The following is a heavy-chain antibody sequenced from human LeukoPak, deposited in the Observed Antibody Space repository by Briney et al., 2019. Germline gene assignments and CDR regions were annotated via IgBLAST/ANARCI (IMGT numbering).Heavy chain of an antibody. CDR1: GYIFTSYG. V-gene: IGHV1-69*05. D-gene: IGHD6-19*01. J-gene: IGHJ5*02. CDR3: ARGGGWYRGVGNWLDP. Sequence: ASVKVSCKASGYIFTSYGISWVRQAPGQGLEWMGGIIPIFGTANYAQKFQGRVTITTDESTSTAYMELSSLRSEDTDVYYCARGGGWYRGVGNWLDPWGQGTLVTVSS. CDR2: IIPIFGTA.